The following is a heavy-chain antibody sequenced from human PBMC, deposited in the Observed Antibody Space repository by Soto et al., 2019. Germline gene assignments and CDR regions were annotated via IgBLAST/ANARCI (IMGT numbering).Heavy chain of an antibody. CDR3: ARRRGYSSSWYFDY. J-gene: IGHJ4*02. V-gene: IGHV4-39*01. Sequence: QLQLQESGPGLVKPSETLSLTCTVSGGSISSSSYYWGWIRQPPGKGLEWIGSIYYSGSTYYNPSRKSRVTISVDTSKNQFSLKLSSVTAADTAVYYCARRRGYSSSWYFDYWGQGTLVTVSS. CDR2: IYYSGST. CDR1: GGSISSSSYY. D-gene: IGHD6-13*01.